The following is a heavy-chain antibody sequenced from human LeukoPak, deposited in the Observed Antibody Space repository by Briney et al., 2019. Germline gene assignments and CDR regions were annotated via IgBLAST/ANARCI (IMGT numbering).Heavy chain of an antibody. CDR2: IYPGDSDT. D-gene: IGHD2-21*01. CDR1: GYSFTSYW. Sequence: GESLKISCKGSGYSFTSYWIGWVRQMPGKGLEWMGIIYPGDSDTRYSPSFQGQVTISADKSISTAYLQWRSLKASDTTMYYCARRYCRGGYCYASAFDVWGQGTMVTVSS. CDR3: ARRYCRGGYCYASAFDV. J-gene: IGHJ3*01. V-gene: IGHV5-51*01.